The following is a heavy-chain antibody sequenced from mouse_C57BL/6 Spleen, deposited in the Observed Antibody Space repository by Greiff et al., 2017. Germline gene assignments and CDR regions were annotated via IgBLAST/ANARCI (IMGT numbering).Heavy chain of an antibody. D-gene: IGHD1-1*01. Sequence: QVQLKQPGAELVMPGASVKLSCKASGYTFTSYWMHWVKQRPGQGLEWIGEIDPSDSYTNYNQKFKGKSTLTVDKSSSTAYMQLSSLTSEDSAVYYCARFDYGSSSWFAYWGQGTLVTVSA. CDR1: GYTFTSYW. J-gene: IGHJ3*01. CDR2: IDPSDSYT. CDR3: ARFDYGSSSWFAY. V-gene: IGHV1-69*01.